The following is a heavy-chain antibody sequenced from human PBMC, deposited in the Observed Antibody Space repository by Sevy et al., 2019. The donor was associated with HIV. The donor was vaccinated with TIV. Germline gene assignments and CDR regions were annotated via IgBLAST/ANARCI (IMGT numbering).Heavy chain of an antibody. D-gene: IGHD5-12*01. CDR3: AKEHIVEKYFQH. CDR2: ISYDGSDK. CDR1: GFTFSSYG. Sequence: GGSLRLSCAASGFTFSSYGMHWVRQAPGKGLEWVAVISYDGSDKKYADSVKGRFTISRDKSKNTLDLQMNSLRAEDTALYYCAKEHIVEKYFQHWGHGTQVTVSS. V-gene: IGHV3-30*18. J-gene: IGHJ1*01.